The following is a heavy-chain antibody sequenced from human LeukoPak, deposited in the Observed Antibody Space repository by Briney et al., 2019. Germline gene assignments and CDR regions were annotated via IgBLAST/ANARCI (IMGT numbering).Heavy chain of an antibody. V-gene: IGHV4-59*12. Sequence: SETLSLTCTVSGGSISSYYWSWIRQPPGKGLEWIGYIYYSGSTYYNPSLKSRVTISVDRSKNQFSLKLSSVTAADTAVYYCARRVRWASFDPWGQGTLVTVSS. J-gene: IGHJ5*02. CDR3: ARRVRWASFDP. D-gene: IGHD5-24*01. CDR1: GGSISSYY. CDR2: IYYSGST.